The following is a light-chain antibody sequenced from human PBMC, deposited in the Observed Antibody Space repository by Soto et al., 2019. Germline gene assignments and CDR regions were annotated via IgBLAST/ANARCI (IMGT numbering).Light chain of an antibody. V-gene: IGKV1-12*02. J-gene: IGKJ3*01. Sequence: DIQMTQSPSSLSASVGDRVTITCQASQDISNYLNWYQQKPGKGPKLLIYTASTLETGVPSRFSGSGSGTDFTLTISSLQPEDAAIYSCQQAASFPFTFGPGARV. CDR3: QQAASFPFT. CDR1: QDISNY. CDR2: TAS.